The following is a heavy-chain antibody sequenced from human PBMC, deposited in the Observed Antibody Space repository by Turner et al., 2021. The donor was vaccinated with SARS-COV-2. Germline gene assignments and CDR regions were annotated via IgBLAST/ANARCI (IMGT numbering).Heavy chain of an antibody. CDR2: ISYDGSNK. V-gene: IGHV3-30-3*01. D-gene: IGHD2-15*01. J-gene: IGHJ4*02. CDR1: GFTFSSYA. Sequence: QVQLVESGGGVVQPGRSLRLSCAASGFTFSSYAMHWVRQAPGKGLEWVALISYDGSNKYYADSVKGRFTISRDNSKNTLYLQMNSLRAEDTAVYYCARDLGGYLDYWGQGTLVTVSS. CDR3: ARDLGGYLDY.